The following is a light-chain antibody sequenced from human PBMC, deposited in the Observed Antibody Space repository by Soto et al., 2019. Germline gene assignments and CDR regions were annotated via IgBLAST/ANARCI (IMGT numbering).Light chain of an antibody. CDR2: DAS. J-gene: IGKJ4*01. Sequence: IVLTQSPDTLSLSPGETATLSCRASQSISDYLAWYQQKPGQAPRLLIYDASNRATGIPGRFSGRGSGTDFSLTISSLEAEDFAIYYCQQRSDWPSAFCGGTRVEIK. CDR3: QQRSDWPSA. CDR1: QSISDY. V-gene: IGKV3-11*01.